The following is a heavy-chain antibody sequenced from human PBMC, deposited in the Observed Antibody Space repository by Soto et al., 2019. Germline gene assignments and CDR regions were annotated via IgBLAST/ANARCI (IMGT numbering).Heavy chain of an antibody. V-gene: IGHV3-64D*06. CDR1: GFTFSSYA. CDR2: VRGNGDPP. J-gene: IGHJ1*01. D-gene: IGHD5-12*01. Sequence: PXGSLRLSCSAAGFTFSSYAMHWVRQAPGKGLEYVSGVRGNGDPPFYADSVKGRFTISRDNSKNTLYLQMSSLSADDTAVYYCVKSRGGNNFDFFDWGQGALVTVSS. CDR3: VKSRGGNNFDFFD.